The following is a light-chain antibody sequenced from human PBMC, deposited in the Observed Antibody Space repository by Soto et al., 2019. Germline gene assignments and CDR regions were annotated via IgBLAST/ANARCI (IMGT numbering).Light chain of an antibody. J-gene: IGKJ4*01. CDR2: GIS. Sequence: EIVLTQSPGTLSLSPGEGATLSCRAGQSVSSSQLAWYQQKPGQAPRLLMYGISRRATGIPDRFSGSGAGTDFTLTSSSLEPEDIAVYYCQQRSNWRVTFGGGTKVDIK. V-gene: IGKV3D-20*02. CDR3: QQRSNWRVT. CDR1: QSVSSSQ.